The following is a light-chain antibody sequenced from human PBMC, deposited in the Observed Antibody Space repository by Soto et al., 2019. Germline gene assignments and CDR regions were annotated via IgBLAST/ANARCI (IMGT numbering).Light chain of an antibody. CDR3: QQYHNYPVT. Sequence: DLQMPQSPSSLSASVGDRVTITCRASQEISNHLAWFQQKPGKPPKSLIYDASSLQSGVPSKFSGSGSGTDFTLTISSLQPEDFATYYCQQYHNYPVTFGGGTKVEIK. CDR2: DAS. CDR1: QEISNH. J-gene: IGKJ4*01. V-gene: IGKV1-16*02.